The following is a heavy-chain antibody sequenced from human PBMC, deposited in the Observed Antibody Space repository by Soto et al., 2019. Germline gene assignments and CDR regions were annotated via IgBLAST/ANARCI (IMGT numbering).Heavy chain of an antibody. CDR2: INPFDGSR. V-gene: IGHV1-46*03. D-gene: IGHD3-10*01. CDR3: SRVDPGETSPFDH. J-gene: IGHJ4*02. CDR1: GYIFTSYY. Sequence: ASVKVSCKASGYIFTSYYIHWVRQAPGQRLEWMGWINPFDGSRMFAQSFQGRVTMTRDTSTSTDYMEVSSLRSEDTAVYYCSRVDPGETSPFDHWGQGTLVTVSS.